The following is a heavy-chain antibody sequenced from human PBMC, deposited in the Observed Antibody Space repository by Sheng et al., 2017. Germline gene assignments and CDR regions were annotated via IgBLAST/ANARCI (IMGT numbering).Heavy chain of an antibody. D-gene: IGHD4-4*01. CDR1: GYSFTSYY. J-gene: IGHJ3*02. CDR3: ARHGDDYNYIDAFDI. CDR2: IEPSGSYP. V-gene: IGHV5-10-1*01. Sequence: EVQLVQSGAEVKKPGESLRISCKGSGYSFTSYYLTWVRQLPGKGLEWMGRIEPSGSYPNYSPSFQGHVTISTDKSISTAYLQWSSLEASDTAMYYCARHGDDYNYIDAFDIWGQGTMVIVSS.